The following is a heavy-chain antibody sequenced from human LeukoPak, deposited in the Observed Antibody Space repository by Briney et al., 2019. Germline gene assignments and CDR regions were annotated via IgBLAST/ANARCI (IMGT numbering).Heavy chain of an antibody. CDR3: AKDPYCSSTSCYRGGYYFDY. J-gene: IGHJ4*02. V-gene: IGHV3-30*02. D-gene: IGHD2-2*02. Sequence: GGSLRLSCAASGFTFSSYGMHWVRQAPGKGLEWVSFIRYDGSNKYYADSVKGRFTISRDNSKNTMYLQMNSLRAEDTAVYYCAKDPYCSSTSCYRGGYYFDYWGQGTLVTVSS. CDR1: GFTFSSYG. CDR2: IRYDGSNK.